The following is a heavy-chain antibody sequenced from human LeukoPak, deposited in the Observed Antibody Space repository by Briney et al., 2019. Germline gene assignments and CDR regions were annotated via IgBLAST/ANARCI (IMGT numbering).Heavy chain of an antibody. J-gene: IGHJ4*02. V-gene: IGHV4-61*01. CDR2: IYYSGST. D-gene: IGHD4-17*01. CDR3: ARVDYGDFSLDY. Sequence: SETLSLTCTVPSGSVSSGSYYWSWIRQPPGKGLEWIGYIYYSGSTNYNPSLKSRVTISVDTSQNQFSLKLSSVTAADTAVYYCARVDYGDFSLDYWGQGTLVTVSS. CDR1: SGSVSSGSYY.